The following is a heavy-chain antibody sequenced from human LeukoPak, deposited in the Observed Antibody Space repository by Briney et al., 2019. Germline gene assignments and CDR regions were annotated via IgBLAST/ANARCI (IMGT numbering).Heavy chain of an antibody. Sequence: GSLRLSCAASGFTFSSYGMSWVRQAPGKGLEWVSAISGNGGSTYYADSVKGRFTISRDNSKNTLYLQMNSLRAEDTAVYYCAKGYYYDSSGYYWNRGPADYWGQGTLVTVSS. CDR2: ISGNGGST. CDR3: AKGYYYDSSGYYWNRGPADY. V-gene: IGHV3-23*01. D-gene: IGHD3-22*01. CDR1: GFTFSSYG. J-gene: IGHJ4*02.